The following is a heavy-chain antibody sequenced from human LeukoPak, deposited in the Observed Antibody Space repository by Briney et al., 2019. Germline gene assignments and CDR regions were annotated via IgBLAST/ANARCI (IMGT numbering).Heavy chain of an antibody. CDR2: IYENGNT. D-gene: IGHD6-25*01. CDR3: ARATAAPSSYYFDH. CDR1: GGSIRSSHSF. J-gene: IGHJ4*02. V-gene: IGHV4-39*07. Sequence: PSEALSLTCSVSGGSIRSSHSFWGWIRQPLGKGLEWIATIYENGNTYYSPSLKSRVTISVGTSNNEFSLNLNSVTAADTAMHYCARATAAPSSYYFDHWGQGTLVTVSS.